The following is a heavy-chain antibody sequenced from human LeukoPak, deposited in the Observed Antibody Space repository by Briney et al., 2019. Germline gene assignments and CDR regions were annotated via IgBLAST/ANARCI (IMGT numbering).Heavy chain of an antibody. CDR3: ASSPSGYWWNFDC. V-gene: IGHV4-39*01. J-gene: IGHJ4*02. Sequence: SETLSLTCTVSGGSISSNNYYWGWIRQPPGKGLVWIGSIYYSGSTYNNPSLKSRVTISVDTTKNQFSLKLTPVTAADTAVYYCASSPSGYWWNFDCWGQGTLVTVSS. CDR1: GGSISSNNYY. D-gene: IGHD3-22*01. CDR2: IYYSGST.